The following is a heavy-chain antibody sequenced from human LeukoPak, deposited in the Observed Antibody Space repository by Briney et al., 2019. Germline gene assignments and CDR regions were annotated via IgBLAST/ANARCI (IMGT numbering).Heavy chain of an antibody. J-gene: IGHJ4*02. D-gene: IGHD4-17*01. Sequence: GGSLRLSCAASGFTFISYSMNWVRQAPGKGLEWVSSISSSSSYIYYADSVKGRFNISRDNAKNSLYLQMNSLRAEDTAVYYCARGYGDYPFYFDYWGQGTLVTVSS. CDR2: ISSSSSYI. CDR1: GFTFISYS. V-gene: IGHV3-21*01. CDR3: ARGYGDYPFYFDY.